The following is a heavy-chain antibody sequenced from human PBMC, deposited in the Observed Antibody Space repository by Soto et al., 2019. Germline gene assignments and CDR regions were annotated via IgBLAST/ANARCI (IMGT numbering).Heavy chain of an antibody. V-gene: IGHV2-70*11. D-gene: IGHD6-6*01. Sequence: GSGPTLVNPTQTLTLTCTFSGFSLSTSGMCVSWIRQPPGKALEWLARIDWDDDKYYSTSLKTRLTISKDTSKNQVVLTMTNMDPVDTATYYCARIGLESRSVPYSSSSYDAFDIWGQGTMVTVSS. CDR2: IDWDDDK. J-gene: IGHJ3*02. CDR3: ARIGLESRSVPYSSSSYDAFDI. CDR1: GFSLSTSGMC.